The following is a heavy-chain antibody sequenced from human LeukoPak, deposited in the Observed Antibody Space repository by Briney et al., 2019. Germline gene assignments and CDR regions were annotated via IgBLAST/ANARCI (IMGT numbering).Heavy chain of an antibody. D-gene: IGHD5-12*01. CDR2: ISGYSTYI. CDR1: GFTFSDYY. Sequence: GGSLRLSCAASGFTFSDYYMTSIRQAPGKGLEWVSYISGYSTYINYADSVKGRFTTSRDNAKNSLYLQMNSLRAEDTAVDYCARDSFGSGYDLMLDYWAQGTLVTVSS. V-gene: IGHV3-11*05. J-gene: IGHJ4*02. CDR3: ARDSFGSGYDLMLDY.